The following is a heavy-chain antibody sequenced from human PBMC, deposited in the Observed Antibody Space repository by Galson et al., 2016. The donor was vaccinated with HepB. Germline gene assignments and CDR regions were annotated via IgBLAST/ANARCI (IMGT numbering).Heavy chain of an antibody. Sequence: SVKVSCKASGYSFITYGVTWVRQAPGQGLEWMGWISGDSTNKNYAQKLQGRVTLTTDTSTSTAYMELRSLTSDDTAVYYCARALSTDLEFWAYWGQGTLVAVSS. CDR1: GYSFITYG. D-gene: IGHD3-3*01. CDR2: ISGDSTNK. V-gene: IGHV1-18*01. CDR3: ARALSTDLEFWAY. J-gene: IGHJ4*02.